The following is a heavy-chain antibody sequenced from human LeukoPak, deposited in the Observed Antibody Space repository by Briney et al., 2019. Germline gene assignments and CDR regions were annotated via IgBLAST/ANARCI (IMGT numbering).Heavy chain of an antibody. CDR1: GYTFTSYG. J-gene: IGHJ3*02. CDR2: ISAYNGNT. Sequence: ASVKVSCKASGYTFTSYGISWVRQAPGQGLEWMGWISAYNGNTNYAQKLQGRVTMTTDTSTSTAYMELRSLRSDDTAVYYCARAFSGELLPDDAFDIWGQGTMVTVSS. D-gene: IGHD1-26*01. CDR3: ARAFSGELLPDDAFDI. V-gene: IGHV1-18*01.